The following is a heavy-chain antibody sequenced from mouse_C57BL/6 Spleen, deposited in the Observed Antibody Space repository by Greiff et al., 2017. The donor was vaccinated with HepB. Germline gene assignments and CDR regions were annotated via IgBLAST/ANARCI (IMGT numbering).Heavy chain of an antibody. J-gene: IGHJ4*01. CDR3: ARGSTMITTGAMDY. D-gene: IGHD2-4*01. CDR2: ISSGSSTI. V-gene: IGHV5-17*01. CDR1: GFTFSDYG. Sequence: DVQLVESGGGLVKPGGSLKLSCAASGFTFSDYGMHWVRQAPEKGLEWVAYISSGSSTIYYADTVKGRFTISRDNAKNTLFLQMTSLRSEDTAMYYCARGSTMITTGAMDYWGQGTSVTVSS.